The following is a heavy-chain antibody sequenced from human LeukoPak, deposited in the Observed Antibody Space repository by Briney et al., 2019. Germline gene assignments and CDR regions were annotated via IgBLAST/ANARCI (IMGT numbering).Heavy chain of an antibody. CDR2: MNPNSGNT. D-gene: IGHD2-2*01. Sequence: SSVKVSCKASGYSFSSHDINWVRQATGQGLEWMGWMNPNSGNTGYAQKFQGRVTMTRNTSISTAYMELSSLRSEDTAVYYCARGFCSSTSCYSPWGQGTLVTVSS. CDR1: GYSFSSHD. J-gene: IGHJ5*02. CDR3: ARGFCSSTSCYSP. V-gene: IGHV1-8*01.